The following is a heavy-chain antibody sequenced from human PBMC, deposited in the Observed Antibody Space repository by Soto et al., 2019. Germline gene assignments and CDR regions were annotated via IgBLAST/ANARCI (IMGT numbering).Heavy chain of an antibody. V-gene: IGHV1-18*01. Sequence: GASVKVSCKASGYTFTSYGISWVRQAPGQGLESMGWISAYNGNTNYAQKLQGRVTMTTDTSTSTAYMELRSLRSDDTAVYYCARTRCGGDRSRNWFDPWGQGTLVTVSS. J-gene: IGHJ5*02. CDR3: ARTRCGGDRSRNWFDP. CDR1: GYTFTSYG. D-gene: IGHD2-21*01. CDR2: ISAYNGNT.